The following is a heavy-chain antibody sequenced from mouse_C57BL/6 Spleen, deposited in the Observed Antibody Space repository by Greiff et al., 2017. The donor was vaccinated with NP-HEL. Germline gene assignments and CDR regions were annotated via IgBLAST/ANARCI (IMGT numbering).Heavy chain of an antibody. J-gene: IGHJ2*01. CDR3: SRGNYYGIDY. CDR2: INPSSGYT. D-gene: IGHD1-1*01. Sequence: QVQLQQSGAELARPGASVKMSCKASGYTFTSYTMHWVKQRPGQGLEWIGYINPSSGYTKYNQKFKDKATLTADKSSSTAYMQLSSLTSEDSAVHYCSRGNYYGIDYWGQGTTLTVSS. CDR1: GYTFTSYT. V-gene: IGHV1-4*01.